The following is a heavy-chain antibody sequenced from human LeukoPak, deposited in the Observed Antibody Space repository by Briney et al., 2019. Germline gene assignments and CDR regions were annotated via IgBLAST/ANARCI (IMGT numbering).Heavy chain of an antibody. Sequence: PGGSLRLSCAASGFTFSTYSMNWVRQAPGKGLEWLSFISGSSSTIYYADSVKGRFTISRDNSKNTLYLRMNSLRAEDTAVYYCAKGHWHGSGSYWVWGQGTLVTVSS. V-gene: IGHV3-48*01. D-gene: IGHD3-10*01. CDR2: ISGSSSTI. CDR3: AKGHWHGSGSYWV. J-gene: IGHJ4*02. CDR1: GFTFSTYS.